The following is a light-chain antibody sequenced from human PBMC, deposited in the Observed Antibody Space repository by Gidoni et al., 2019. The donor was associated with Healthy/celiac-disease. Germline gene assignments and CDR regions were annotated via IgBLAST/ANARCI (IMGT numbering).Light chain of an antibody. Sequence: EIVMTQSPATLSVSPGERATLSCRASPSVSSNLAWYQQKPGQAPRLLIYGAATRATGIPARFSGSGSGKEFTLTISSLQSEDFVVYYCQQYNNWPPWTFGQGTKVEIK. CDR3: QQYNNWPPWT. V-gene: IGKV3-15*01. J-gene: IGKJ1*01. CDR1: PSVSSN. CDR2: GAA.